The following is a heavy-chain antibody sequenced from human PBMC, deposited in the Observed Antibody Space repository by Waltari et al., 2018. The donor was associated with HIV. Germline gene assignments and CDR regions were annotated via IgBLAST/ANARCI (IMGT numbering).Heavy chain of an antibody. CDR3: ARDSGVGYGGLYYFDY. CDR2: INHSGST. Sequence: QVQLQQWGAGLLKPSETLSRTCAVYGGSFSGYYWSWIRQPPGKGLEWIGEINHSGSTNYNPSLKSRVTISVDTAKNQFSLKLSSVTAADTAGYYCARDSGVGYGGLYYFDYWGQGTLVTVSS. D-gene: IGHD4-17*01. J-gene: IGHJ4*02. V-gene: IGHV4-34*01. CDR1: GGSFSGYY.